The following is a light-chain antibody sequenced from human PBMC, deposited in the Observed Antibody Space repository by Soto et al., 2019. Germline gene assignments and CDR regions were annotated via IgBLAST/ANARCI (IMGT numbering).Light chain of an antibody. Sequence: EIVMTQSPATLSVSPGERAPLSCRASQSVSSNLAWYQQQPGQAPRLLIYGASTRATGIPARFSGSGSGTEFTLTISSLQSEDFAVYYCQQYGSSPITFGQGTRLEIK. J-gene: IGKJ5*01. V-gene: IGKV3-15*01. CDR1: QSVSSN. CDR2: GAS. CDR3: QQYGSSPIT.